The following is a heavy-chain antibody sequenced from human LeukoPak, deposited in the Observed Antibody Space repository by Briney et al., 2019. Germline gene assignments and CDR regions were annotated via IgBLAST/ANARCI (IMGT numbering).Heavy chain of an antibody. CDR2: IYTSGST. J-gene: IGHJ4*02. V-gene: IGHV4-4*07. Sequence: TSETLSLTCTVSGGSISSYCWSWIRQPAGKGLEWIGRIYTSGSTNYNPSLKSRVTMSVDTSKNQFSLKLSSVTAADTAVYYCARGLRFYYDSSGYDYWGQGTLVTVSS. CDR1: GGSISSYC. D-gene: IGHD3-22*01. CDR3: ARGLRFYYDSSGYDY.